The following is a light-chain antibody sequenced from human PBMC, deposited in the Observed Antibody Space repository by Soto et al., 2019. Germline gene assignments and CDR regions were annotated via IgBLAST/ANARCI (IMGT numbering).Light chain of an antibody. J-gene: IGKJ1*01. V-gene: IGKV3-15*01. CDR2: GTS. CDR1: QSVSST. Sequence: EIVMTQSPATLSVSPGERATLSCRASQSVSSTVAWYQQKPGQAPRLLIYGTSTRAFAIPARFSGSGSGTEFTLTISSLQSEDFALYYCQQYKDWPTTFGQGTKVDIK. CDR3: QQYKDWPTT.